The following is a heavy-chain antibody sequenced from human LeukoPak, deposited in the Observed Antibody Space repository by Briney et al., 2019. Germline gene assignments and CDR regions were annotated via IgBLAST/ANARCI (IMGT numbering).Heavy chain of an antibody. V-gene: IGHV1-18*01. CDR2: VSGSSSYT. Sequence: ASVKVSCKASGYTFTTFGISWLRQDPGQPLEWMGWVSGSSSYTNYARQLQGQVIMTTDTSTTTAYMELRSLRSDDTAVYYCARDFDCTSTVCNDVFDIWGQGTMVTVSS. CDR3: ARDFDCTSTVCNDVFDI. CDR1: GYTFTTFG. D-gene: IGHD2/OR15-2a*01. J-gene: IGHJ3*02.